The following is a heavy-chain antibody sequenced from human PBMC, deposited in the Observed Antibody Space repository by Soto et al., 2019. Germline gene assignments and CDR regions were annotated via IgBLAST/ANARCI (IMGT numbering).Heavy chain of an antibody. CDR3: AKDNGDYSWYFDY. J-gene: IGHJ4*02. CDR2: IWYDGSNK. CDR1: GFTFSSYG. V-gene: IGHV3-33*06. Sequence: GGSLRLSCAASGFTFSSYGMHWVRQAPGKGLEWVAVIWYDGSNKYYADSVKGRFTISRDNSKNTLYLQMNSLRAEDTAVYYCAKDNGDYSWYFDYWGQGTLVTVSS. D-gene: IGHD4-17*01.